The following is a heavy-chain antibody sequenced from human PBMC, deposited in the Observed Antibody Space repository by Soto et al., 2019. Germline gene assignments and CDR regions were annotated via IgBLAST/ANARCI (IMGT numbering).Heavy chain of an antibody. V-gene: IGHV3-21*01. Sequence: GGSLRLSCAASGFTFSSYNMNWVRQAPGKGLEWVSSISSSSSYIYYADSVKGRFTISRDNAKNTLYLQMNSLKAEDTAVYYCARDLWVMITFGGVIAPPPGYWGQGTLVTVSS. CDR1: GFTFSSYN. CDR2: ISSSSSYI. CDR3: ARDLWVMITFGGVIAPPPGY. J-gene: IGHJ4*02. D-gene: IGHD3-16*02.